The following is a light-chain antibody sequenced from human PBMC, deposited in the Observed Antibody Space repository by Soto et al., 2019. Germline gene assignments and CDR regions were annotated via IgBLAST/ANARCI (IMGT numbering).Light chain of an antibody. CDR3: QQYNSYSPT. Sequence: PCTLSASVGDRVTITCRASQSISVWLAWYQQKAGKAANLLIYKASRLESGVPSRFSGSGSETEFTLTISGLQPGDSATYYCQQYNSYSPTFGQGTKVDIK. J-gene: IGKJ1*01. V-gene: IGKV1-5*03. CDR2: KAS. CDR1: QSISVW.